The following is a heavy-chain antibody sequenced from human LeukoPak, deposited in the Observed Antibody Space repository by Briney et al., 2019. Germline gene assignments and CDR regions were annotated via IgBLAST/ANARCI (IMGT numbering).Heavy chain of an antibody. V-gene: IGHV4-30-4*01. D-gene: IGHD3-3*01. CDR3: ARDRLYYDFWSGYYEVDAFDI. Sequence: SQTLSLTCTVSGGSISSGDYYWSWIRQPPGKGLEWIGYIYYSGSTYYNPSLKSRVTISVDTSKNQPSLKLSSVTAADTAVYYCARDRLYYDFWSGYYEVDAFDIWGQGTMVTASS. CDR2: IYYSGST. CDR1: GGSISSGDYY. J-gene: IGHJ3*02.